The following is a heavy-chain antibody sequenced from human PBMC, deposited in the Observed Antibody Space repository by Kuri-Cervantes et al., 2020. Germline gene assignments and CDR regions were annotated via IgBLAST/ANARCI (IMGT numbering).Heavy chain of an antibody. CDR2: ISAYNGNT. Sequence: ASVKVSCKASGYTFTSYDISWVRQAPGQGLEWMGWISAYNGNTNYAQKLQGRVTMTTDTSTSTAYMELRSLRSDDTAVYYCASTVTTFYGMDVWGQGTTVTVSS. V-gene: IGHV1-18*01. CDR3: ASTVTTFYGMDV. D-gene: IGHD4-17*01. J-gene: IGHJ6*02. CDR1: GYTFTSYD.